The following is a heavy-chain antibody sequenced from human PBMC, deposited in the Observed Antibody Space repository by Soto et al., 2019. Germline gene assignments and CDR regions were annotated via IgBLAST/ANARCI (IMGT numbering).Heavy chain of an antibody. Sequence: QVPLVQSGAEVKKPGASVKVSCKASGYTFTSYGISWVRQAPGQGLEWMGWISAYNGNTNYAQKLQGRVTMTTDTSPSTAYMELRSLRSDDTAVYYCARVKYRPPYYYYYGMDVWGQGTTVTVSS. CDR1: GYTFTSYG. CDR2: ISAYNGNT. J-gene: IGHJ6*02. V-gene: IGHV1-18*01. CDR3: ARVKYRPPYYYYYGMDV. D-gene: IGHD2-2*02.